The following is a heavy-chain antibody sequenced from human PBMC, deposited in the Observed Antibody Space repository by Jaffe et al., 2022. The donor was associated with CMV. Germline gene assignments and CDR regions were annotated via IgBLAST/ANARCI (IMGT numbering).Heavy chain of an antibody. CDR3: ARDRLGSDFSRGLVKNWFDP. CDR2: ISSLSGYT. CDR1: GFTFGNYA. D-gene: IGHD3-3*01. V-gene: IGHV3-21*01. J-gene: IGHJ5*02. Sequence: EVQLVESGGGLVEPGGSLRLSCAASGFTFGNYAMNWVRQAPGKGLEWVSSISSLSGYTFYADSVKGRFTISRDNAKNSLYLQLNSLRAEDTAVYYCARDRLGSDFSRGLVKNWFDPWGQGTLVTVSS.